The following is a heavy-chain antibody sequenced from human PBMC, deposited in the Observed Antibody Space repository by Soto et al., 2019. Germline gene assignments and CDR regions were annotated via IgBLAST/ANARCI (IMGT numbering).Heavy chain of an antibody. V-gene: IGHV1-2*04. CDR2: INPKSGGT. D-gene: IGHD2-8*01. CDR1: GYSFTDYH. J-gene: IGHJ6*02. CDR3: ARGDSTDCSNGVCSFFYNHDMDV. Sequence: GASVKLSCKASGYSFTDYHIHCWRQAHGQGLEWLGRINPKSGGTSTAQKFQGWVTMTTDTSISTASMELTRLTSDDTAIYYCARGDSTDCSNGVCSFFYNHDMDVWGQGTTVTVSS.